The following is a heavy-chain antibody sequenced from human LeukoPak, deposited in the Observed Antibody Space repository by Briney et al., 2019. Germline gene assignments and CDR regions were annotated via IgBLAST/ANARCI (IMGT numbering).Heavy chain of an antibody. D-gene: IGHD1-1*01. CDR3: ARGASRGRTVAGTTYGY. CDR2: INHSGST. J-gene: IGHJ4*02. CDR1: GYSISSGYY. Sequence: SETLSLTCTVSGYSISSGYYWGWIRQPPGKGLEWIGEINHSGSTNYNPSLKSRVTISVDTSKNQFSLKLSSVTAADTAVYYCARGASRGRTVAGTTYGYWGQGTLVTVSS. V-gene: IGHV4-38-2*02.